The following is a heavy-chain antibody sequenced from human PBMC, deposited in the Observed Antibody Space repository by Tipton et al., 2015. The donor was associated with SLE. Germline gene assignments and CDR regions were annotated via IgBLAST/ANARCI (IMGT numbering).Heavy chain of an antibody. V-gene: IGHV3-21*01. Sequence: SLRLSCAASGFTFSSYSMNWVRQAPGKGLEWVSSISSSSSYIYYADSVKGRFTISRDNAKNSLYLQMNSLRAEDTAVYYCARRGLDVDTDTWGMDVWGQGTMVTVSS. J-gene: IGHJ3*01. D-gene: IGHD5-18*01. CDR2: ISSSSSYI. CDR1: GFTFSSYS. CDR3: ARRGLDVDTDTWGMDV.